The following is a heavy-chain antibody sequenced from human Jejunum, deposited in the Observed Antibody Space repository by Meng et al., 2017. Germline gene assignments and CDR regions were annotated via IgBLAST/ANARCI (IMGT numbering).Heavy chain of an antibody. CDR2: FYGSGST. Sequence: VQLQGSGPGLIKPSETLSLTCTVSGDSISSYYWSWIRQPAGKGLEWIGRFYGSGSTNYNPSLESRVSMSRDTSKNQLSLNLRSVTAADTAVYYCARLTPGYTYLFDYWGQGTLVTVSS. CDR1: GDSISSYY. V-gene: IGHV4-4*07. CDR3: ARLTPGYTYLFDY. J-gene: IGHJ4*02. D-gene: IGHD5-18*01.